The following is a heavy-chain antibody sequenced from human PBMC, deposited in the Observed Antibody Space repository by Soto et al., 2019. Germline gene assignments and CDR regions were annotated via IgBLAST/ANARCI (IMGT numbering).Heavy chain of an antibody. CDR1: GFTVSSNY. CDR3: ASDYVDSGGNRAAFDI. J-gene: IGHJ3*02. CDR2: TYTGGNA. Sequence: PGGSLRLSCAASGFTVSSNYMCWVRQAPGKGLEWVSITYTGGNAYYADSVKGRFTVSRDNSKNTLYLQMNSLRAEDTAVYYCASDYVDSGGNRAAFDIWGQGTMVTVSS. V-gene: IGHV3-53*01. D-gene: IGHD4-17*01.